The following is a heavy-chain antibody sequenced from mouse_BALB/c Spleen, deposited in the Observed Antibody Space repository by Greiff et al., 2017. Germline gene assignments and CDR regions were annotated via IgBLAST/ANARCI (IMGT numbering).Heavy chain of an antibody. CDR1: GFTFSSFG. D-gene: IGHD1-1*01. J-gene: IGHJ4*01. CDR3: ARWGGSSLYYYAMDY. CDR2: ISSGSSTI. V-gene: IGHV5-17*02. Sequence: EVMLVESGGGLVQPGGSRKLSCAASGFTFSSFGMHWVRQAPEKGLQWVAYISSGSSTIYYADTVKGRFTISRDNPKNTLFLQMTSLRSEDTAMYYCARWGGSSLYYYAMDYWGQGTSVTVSS.